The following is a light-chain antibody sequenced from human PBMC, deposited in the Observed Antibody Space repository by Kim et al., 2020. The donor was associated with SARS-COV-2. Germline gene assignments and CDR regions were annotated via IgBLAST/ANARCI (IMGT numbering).Light chain of an antibody. CDR3: AAWDDSLNGRV. CDR1: SPSIGRNP. V-gene: IGLV1-44*01. J-gene: IGLJ3*02. Sequence: GQRGTISCSGSSPSIGRNPVNWYQKFPGTAPKLLIHSNDQRPSGVPDRFSASKSGTSASLAISGLQSEDEGDYYCAAWDDSLNGRVFGGGTQLTVL. CDR2: SND.